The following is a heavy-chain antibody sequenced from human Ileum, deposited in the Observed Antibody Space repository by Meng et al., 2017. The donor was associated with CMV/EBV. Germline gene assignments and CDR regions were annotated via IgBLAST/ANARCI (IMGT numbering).Heavy chain of an antibody. CDR1: GYTFTGYY. J-gene: IGHJ3*02. D-gene: IGHD3-10*01. CDR2: INPNSGDT. CDR3: ARDRAVTRVRRLITSDAFDI. Sequence: ASAMVSCKASGYTFTGYYLHWVRQAPGQGLEWMGWINPNSGDTKYAQKFQGRVTMTRDTSISTAYMELRRLRFDGTDVYYCARDRAVTRVRRLITSDAFDIWGQGTKVT. V-gene: IGHV1-2*02.